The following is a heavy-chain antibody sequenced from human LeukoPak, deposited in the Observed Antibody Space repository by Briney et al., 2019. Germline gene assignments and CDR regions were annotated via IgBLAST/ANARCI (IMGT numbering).Heavy chain of an antibody. J-gene: IGHJ4*02. CDR2: ISRNSRYI. D-gene: IGHD6-13*01. Sequence: GGSLRLSCAASGFSFSTYSMNWVRQAPGKGLEWVSSISRNSRYIYYADSMKGRFTISRDDAKNSLYLQMNSLKPEDTAVYYCARVAEAAAFDSWGQGTLVTVSS. CDR3: ARVAEAAAFDS. CDR1: GFSFSTYS. V-gene: IGHV3-21*06.